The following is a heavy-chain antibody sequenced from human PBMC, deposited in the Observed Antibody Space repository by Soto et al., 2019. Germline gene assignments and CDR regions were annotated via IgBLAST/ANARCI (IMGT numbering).Heavy chain of an antibody. Sequence: SETLSLTCTVSGGSISSSSYYWGWIRQPPGKGLEWIGSIYYSGSTYYNPSLKSRVTISVDTSKNQFSLKLSSVTAADTAVYYCARQDFQDDFWSGYYPGAFDIWGQGTMVTVSS. D-gene: IGHD3-3*01. CDR2: IYYSGST. CDR3: ARQDFQDDFWSGYYPGAFDI. CDR1: GGSISSSSYY. J-gene: IGHJ3*02. V-gene: IGHV4-39*01.